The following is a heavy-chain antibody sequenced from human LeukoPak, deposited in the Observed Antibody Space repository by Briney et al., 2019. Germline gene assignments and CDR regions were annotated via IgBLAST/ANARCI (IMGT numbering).Heavy chain of an antibody. CDR1: GYTFTSYG. V-gene: IGHV1-18*01. D-gene: IGHD2-2*01. CDR3: ARDSSLGSTSSPLHGMDV. CDR2: ISAYNGNT. J-gene: IGHJ6*02. Sequence: GASVKVSCKASGYTFTSYGISWVRQAPGQGLEWMGWISAYNGNTNYAQKLQGRVTMTTDTSTSTAYMELRSLRSDDTAVYYCARDSSLGSTSSPLHGMDVWGQGTTVTVSS.